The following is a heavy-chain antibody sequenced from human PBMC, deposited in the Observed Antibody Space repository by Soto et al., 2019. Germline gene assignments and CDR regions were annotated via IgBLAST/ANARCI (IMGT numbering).Heavy chain of an antibody. CDR2: ISSNGGST. CDR1: GFTFSSYA. D-gene: IGHD2-15*01. Sequence: EVQLVESGGGLVQPGGSLRLSCAASGFTFSSYAMHWVRQAPGKGLEYVSAISSNGGSTYYANSVKGRFTISRDNSKNTLNLQMGSLRAEGMAVYYCARGIAGSVYGMDVWGQGTTVTVSS. CDR3: ARGIAGSVYGMDV. J-gene: IGHJ6*02. V-gene: IGHV3-64*01.